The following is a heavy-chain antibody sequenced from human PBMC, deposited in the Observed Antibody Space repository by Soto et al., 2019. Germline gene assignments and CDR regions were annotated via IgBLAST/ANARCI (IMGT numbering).Heavy chain of an antibody. D-gene: IGHD3-10*01. CDR1: GGSISSSSYY. CDR2: IYYSGST. J-gene: IGHJ4*02. V-gene: IGHV4-39*01. CDR3: ARHVPGFGELLIDY. Sequence: QLQLQESGPGLVKPSETLSLTCTVSGGSISSSSYYWGWIRQPPGKGLEWIGSIYYSGSTYYNPSLKSRVTISVDTSKNQFSLKLSSVTAADTAVYYCARHVPGFGELLIDYWGQGTLVTVSS.